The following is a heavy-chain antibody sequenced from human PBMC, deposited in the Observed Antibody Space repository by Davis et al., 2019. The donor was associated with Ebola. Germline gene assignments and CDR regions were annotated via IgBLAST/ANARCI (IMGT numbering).Heavy chain of an antibody. V-gene: IGHV5-51*01. Sequence: KVSCKGSGYSFTSYWIGWVRQMPGKGLEWMGVIFPGDSDTTYSPSFQGQVTFSVDKSATTAYLHWSSLKASDTAMYYCATYSGAYFDYWGQGTLVTVSA. D-gene: IGHD1-26*01. J-gene: IGHJ4*02. CDR1: GYSFTSYW. CDR3: ATYSGAYFDY. CDR2: IFPGDSDT.